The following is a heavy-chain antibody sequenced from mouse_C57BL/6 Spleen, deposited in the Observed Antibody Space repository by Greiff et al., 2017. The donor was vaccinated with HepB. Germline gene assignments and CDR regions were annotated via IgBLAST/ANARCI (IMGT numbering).Heavy chain of an antibody. J-gene: IGHJ2*01. CDR2: IYPGDGDT. CDR3: ARRSYSNFYYFDY. Sequence: QVQLQQSGAELVKPGASVKISCKASGYAFSSYWMNWVKQRPGKGLEWIGQIYPGDGDTNYNGKFKGKATLTADKSSSTAYMQLSSLTSEDSAVYCCARRSYSNFYYFDYWGQGTTLTVSS. CDR1: GYAFSSYW. D-gene: IGHD2-5*01. V-gene: IGHV1-80*01.